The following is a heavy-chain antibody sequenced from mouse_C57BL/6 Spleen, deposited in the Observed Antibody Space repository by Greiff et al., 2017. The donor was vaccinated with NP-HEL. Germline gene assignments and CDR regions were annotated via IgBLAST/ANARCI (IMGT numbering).Heavy chain of an antibody. CDR1: GYTFTNYW. Sequence: QVQLQQSGAELVRPGTSVKMSCKASGYTFTNYWIGWAKQRPGHGLEWIGDIYPGGGYTNYNEKFKGKATLTVDKSSSTAYMQLSSLTSEDSAISDGAGVVYGDAWFAYWGQGTLVTVSA. J-gene: IGHJ3*01. CDR2: IYPGGGYT. CDR3: AGVVYGDAWFAY. D-gene: IGHD2-13*01. V-gene: IGHV1-63*01.